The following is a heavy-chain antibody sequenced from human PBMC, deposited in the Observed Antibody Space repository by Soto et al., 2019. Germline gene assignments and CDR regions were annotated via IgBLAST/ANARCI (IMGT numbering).Heavy chain of an antibody. J-gene: IGHJ4*02. Sequence: QVQLQESGPGLLKPSGTLSLTCAVSGDSVSSYNWWNWVRQPPGKGLEWIGEIFHSGSTNYNPSLKGRFPISRDKSTTQFSLTLNSLSAADAGVYYCARGGGYFFDYWGQGTLVTVSS. CDR1: GDSVSSYNW. CDR2: IFHSGST. D-gene: IGHD3-16*01. V-gene: IGHV4-4*02. CDR3: ARGGGYFFDY.